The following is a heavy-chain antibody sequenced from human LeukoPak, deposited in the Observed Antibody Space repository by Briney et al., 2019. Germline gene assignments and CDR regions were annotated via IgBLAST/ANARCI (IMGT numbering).Heavy chain of an antibody. CDR1: GYSISSGSY. CDR2: IYHSGST. CDR3: ARQTYDSGPYAFDI. D-gene: IGHD3-22*01. V-gene: IGHV4-38-2*01. Sequence: PSGTLSLTCAVSGYSISSGSYWGWIRQPPGKGLEWIGSIYHSGSTYYNPSLKSRVTISVDTSKNQFSLKLSSVTAADTAVYYCARQTYDSGPYAFDIWGQGTMVTVSS. J-gene: IGHJ3*02.